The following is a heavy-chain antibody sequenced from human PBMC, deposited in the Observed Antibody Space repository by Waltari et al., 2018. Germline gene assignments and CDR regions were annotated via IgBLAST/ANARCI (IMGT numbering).Heavy chain of an antibody. CDR3: VRDSSGTY. Sequence: EVQLVESGRGLVQPGGSLRLPCATSGVTFSSHWMYWVRQTPGKGLVWVSGINSDGSSTSYADSVKGRVTITRDNAKNTLYLQMNSLRAEDTAVYYCVRDSSGTYWGQGTQVTVSS. CDR1: GVTFSSHW. J-gene: IGHJ4*02. D-gene: IGHD3-22*01. CDR2: INSDGSST. V-gene: IGHV3-74*01.